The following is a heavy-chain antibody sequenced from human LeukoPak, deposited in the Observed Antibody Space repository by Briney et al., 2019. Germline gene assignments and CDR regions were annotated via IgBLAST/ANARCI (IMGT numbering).Heavy chain of an antibody. J-gene: IGHJ6*02. D-gene: IGHD6-19*01. Sequence: GGSLRLSCAASGFTFSSYAMSWVRQAPGKGLEWVSAISGSGGSTYYADSVKGRFTISRDNSKNTLNLQMNSLSAEDTAVYYCAKGTDIAVAGTAYYYYGMDVWGQGTTVTVSS. CDR3: AKGTDIAVAGTAYYYYGMDV. V-gene: IGHV3-23*01. CDR1: GFTFSSYA. CDR2: ISGSGGST.